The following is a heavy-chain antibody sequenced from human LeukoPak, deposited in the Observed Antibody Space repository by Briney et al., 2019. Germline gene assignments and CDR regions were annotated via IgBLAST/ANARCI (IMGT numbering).Heavy chain of an antibody. CDR2: IYTTGST. D-gene: IGHD3-22*01. J-gene: IGHJ5*02. CDR3: ARGTYYYDSSGYYYAWFDP. V-gene: IGHV4-61*02. Sequence: PSQTLSLTCTVSGGSISTGSYYWSWIRQPAGKGLEWIGRIYTTGSTNYNPSLKSRVTISVDTSKNQFSLKLSSVTAADTAVYYCARGTYYYDSSGYYYAWFDPWGQGTLVTVSS. CDR1: GGSISTGSYY.